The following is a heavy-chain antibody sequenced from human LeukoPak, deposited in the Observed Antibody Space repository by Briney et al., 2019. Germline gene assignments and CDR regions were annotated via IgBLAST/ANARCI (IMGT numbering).Heavy chain of an antibody. CDR3: ARGKAIRQLVLGPHFDY. CDR1: GGTFSSYA. Sequence: ASVKVSCKASGGTFSSYAISWVRQAPGQGLEWMGGIIPIFGTANYAQKFQGRVTITADESTSTAYMELSSLRSEDTAVYYCARGKAIRQLVLGPHFDYWGQGTLVTVPS. CDR2: IIPIFGTA. V-gene: IGHV1-69*13. D-gene: IGHD6-13*01. J-gene: IGHJ4*02.